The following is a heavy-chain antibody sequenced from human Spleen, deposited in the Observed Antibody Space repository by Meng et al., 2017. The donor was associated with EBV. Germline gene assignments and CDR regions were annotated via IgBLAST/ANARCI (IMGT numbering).Heavy chain of an antibody. CDR3: SRDLAGAYDD. CDR1: GFTISSYW. CDR2: INEDGRTK. Sequence: VQLVEARGVLVQPVGFLRLSCAASGFTISSYWMHWVRQAPRKGLVCISRINEDGRTKCYAAFVKGRFTISRDNTKNTLYLQMNSLRAEDTALYFCSRDLAGAYDDWGQGTLVTVSS. V-gene: IGHV3-74*01. J-gene: IGHJ4*02. D-gene: IGHD2-21*01.